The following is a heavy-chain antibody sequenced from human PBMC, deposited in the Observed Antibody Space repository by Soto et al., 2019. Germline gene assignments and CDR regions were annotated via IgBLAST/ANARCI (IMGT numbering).Heavy chain of an antibody. Sequence: SGPTLVNPTQTLTLTCTFSGFSLSTSGVGVGWIRQPPGKALEWLALIYWDDDKRYSPSLKSRLTITKDTSKNQVVLTMTNMDPVDTATYYCAHSRYFDWQQPLYYFDYWGQGTLVTVSS. CDR2: IYWDDDK. J-gene: IGHJ4*02. D-gene: IGHD3-9*01. CDR1: GFSLSTSGVG. CDR3: AHSRYFDWQQPLYYFDY. V-gene: IGHV2-5*02.